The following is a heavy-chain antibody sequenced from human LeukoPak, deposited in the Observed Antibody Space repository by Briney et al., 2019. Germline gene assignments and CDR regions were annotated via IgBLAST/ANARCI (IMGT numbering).Heavy chain of an antibody. CDR2: MHPGDSDI. D-gene: IGHD3-9*01. V-gene: IGHV5-51*01. CDR3: ARLRTDAYYDLLTGYFDY. J-gene: IGHJ4*02. Sequence: GESLKISCKGSGYSFTTYWIGWVRQMPGKGLQWMGIMHPGDSDIRYSPSFQGQVTISADRSINTAYLQWSTLKASDTAMYYCARLRTDAYYDLLTGYFDYWGQGTRVTVSS. CDR1: GYSFTTYW.